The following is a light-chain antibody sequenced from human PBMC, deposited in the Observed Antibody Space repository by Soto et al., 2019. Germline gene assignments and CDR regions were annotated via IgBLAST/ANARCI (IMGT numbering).Light chain of an antibody. CDR3: SSYTNINTRACV. CDR2: EVT. CDR1: SGDIGSYNR. V-gene: IGLV2-14*01. Sequence: QSALTQPASVSGSPGQSITISCTGTSGDIGSYNRVSWYQQHPGKAPKLIIYEVTDRPSGVSNRFSGSKSGNTASLTISGLQAEDDVEYYCSSYTNINTRACVFGTGTKLTVL. J-gene: IGLJ1*01.